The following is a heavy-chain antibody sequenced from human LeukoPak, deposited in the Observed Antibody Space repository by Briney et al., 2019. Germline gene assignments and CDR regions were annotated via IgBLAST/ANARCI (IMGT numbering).Heavy chain of an antibody. CDR2: ISSSSSYI. V-gene: IGHV3-21*01. Sequence: GGSLRLSCAASGFTFSSYSMNWVRQAPGKGLEWVSSISSSSSYIYYADSVKGRFTISRDNAKNSPYLQMNSLRAEDTAVYYCASGSYYEGPSDYWGQGTLVTVSS. D-gene: IGHD1-26*01. CDR1: GFTFSSYS. CDR3: ASGSYYEGPSDY. J-gene: IGHJ4*02.